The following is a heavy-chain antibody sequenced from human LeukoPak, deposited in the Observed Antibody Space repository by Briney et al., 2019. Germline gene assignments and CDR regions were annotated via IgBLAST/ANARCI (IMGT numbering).Heavy chain of an antibody. J-gene: IGHJ4*02. Sequence: GSSVKVSCKASGGTFSSYAISWVRQAPGQGLEWMGGIIPIFGTANYAQKFQGRVTITADESTSTAYMELSSLRSEDTAVYYCARGLLPYQLLIRFDYWGQGTLVTVSS. V-gene: IGHV1-69*01. CDR3: ARGLLPYQLLIRFDY. CDR2: IIPIFGTA. D-gene: IGHD2-2*01. CDR1: GGTFSSYA.